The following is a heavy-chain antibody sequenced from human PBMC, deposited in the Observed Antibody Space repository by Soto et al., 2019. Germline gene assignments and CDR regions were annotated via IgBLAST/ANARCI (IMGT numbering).Heavy chain of an antibody. V-gene: IGHV1-3*01. CDR2: INAGNGKT. CDR3: ARDNVRRELHKGELEY. CDR1: GYTFNSYV. J-gene: IGHJ4*02. Sequence: QVQLVQSGAEVKKPGASVKVSCKASGYTFNSYVLHWVRQAPGQRLEWMGWINAGNGKTKYLQKLQGRLTFARDTSASTAYIELSSLSSEDTAVYSCARDNVRRELHKGELEYWAQGTLVTASS. D-gene: IGHD1-26*01.